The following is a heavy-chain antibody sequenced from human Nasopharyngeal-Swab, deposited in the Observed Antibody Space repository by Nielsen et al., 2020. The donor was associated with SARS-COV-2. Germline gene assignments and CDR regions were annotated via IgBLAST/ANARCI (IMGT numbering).Heavy chain of an antibody. J-gene: IGHJ4*02. Sequence: GSLRLSCTVSGGSISSYYWSWIRQPPGKGLERIGYIYYSGSTNYNPSLKSRVTISVDTSKNQFSLKLSSVTAADTAVYYCAGHGSSGWFYYFDYWGQGTLVTVSS. CDR2: IYYSGST. CDR1: GGSISSYY. D-gene: IGHD6-19*01. CDR3: AGHGSSGWFYYFDY. V-gene: IGHV4-59*08.